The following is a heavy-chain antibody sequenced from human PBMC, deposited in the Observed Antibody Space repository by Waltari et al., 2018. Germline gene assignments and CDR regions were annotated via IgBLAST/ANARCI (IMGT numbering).Heavy chain of an antibody. J-gene: IGHJ4*02. D-gene: IGHD6-19*01. V-gene: IGHV3-7*01. CDR1: GFTFRNYW. CDR3: AREGYNGWELGD. CDR2: INKDVTTK. Sequence: DVQLVESGGGLVQPGGSLRLSCAASGFTFRNYWMSWVRQAPGKGLGGVANINKDVTTKYYVDSVKGRFTISRDNAENSLYLEMNGLRAEDTALYYCAREGYNGWELGDRGQGTLVTVSS.